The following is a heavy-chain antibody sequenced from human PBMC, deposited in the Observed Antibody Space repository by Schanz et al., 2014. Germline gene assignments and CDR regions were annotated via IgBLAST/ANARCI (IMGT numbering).Heavy chain of an antibody. D-gene: IGHD7-27*01. CDR1: GFTFSTYS. CDR2: ISRDGTTS. Sequence: EVQLVESGGGLVQPGGSLRLYCAASGFTFSTYSMNWVRQAPGKGLEWVSYISRDGTTSYYADSVKGRFTISRDNAKNSLYLEMTSLRGEDTAVYYCARENLNWEAFDIWGQGTVVTVSS. CDR3: ARENLNWEAFDI. V-gene: IGHV3-48*04. J-gene: IGHJ3*02.